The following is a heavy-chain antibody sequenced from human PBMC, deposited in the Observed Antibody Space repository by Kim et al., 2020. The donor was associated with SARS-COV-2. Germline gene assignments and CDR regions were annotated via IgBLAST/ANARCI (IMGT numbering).Heavy chain of an antibody. Sequence: GESLKISCKGSGYSFTSYWISWVRQMPGKGLEWMGRIDPSDSYTNYSPSFQGHVTISADKSISTAYLQWSSLKASDTAMYYCARGDYCSSTSCTNWFDPWGQGTLVTVAS. J-gene: IGHJ5*02. V-gene: IGHV5-10-1*01. CDR2: IDPSDSYT. CDR3: ARGDYCSSTSCTNWFDP. D-gene: IGHD2-2*01. CDR1: GYSFTSYW.